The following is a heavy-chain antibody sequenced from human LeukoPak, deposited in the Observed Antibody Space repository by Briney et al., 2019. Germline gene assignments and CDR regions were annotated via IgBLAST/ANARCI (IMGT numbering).Heavy chain of an antibody. D-gene: IGHD2-2*02. CDR2: IGSSSNNI. CDR3: AKSRCTSVDCYTFDS. V-gene: IGHV3-21*01. Sequence: GSLRLSCAASGFSFNTYNMNWVRQAPGKGLEWVSYIGSSSNNIYYADSVKGRFTTSRDNAKNSLFLQMNSLRAEDTAVYYCAKSRCTSVDCYTFDSWGRGTLVTVSS. CDR1: GFSFNTYN. J-gene: IGHJ4*02.